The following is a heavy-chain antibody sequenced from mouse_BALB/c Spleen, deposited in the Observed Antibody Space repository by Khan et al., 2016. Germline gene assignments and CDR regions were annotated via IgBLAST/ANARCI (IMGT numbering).Heavy chain of an antibody. D-gene: IGHD2-14*01. CDR1: GYSNTRGYT. V-gene: IGHV3-1*02. J-gene: IGHJ4*01. Sequence: EVQLQESGPDLAKPSQSHSLTCTVAGYSNTRGYTWHWIRQFPGNGLEWMGYIHYSGTTDYKLSLKSRISITRHTSKNRFFLQLNSVNTDDTATYYSATSDCRCDYAMDYMGQGTSVTVSS. CDR2: IHYSGTT. CDR3: ATSDCRCDYAMDY.